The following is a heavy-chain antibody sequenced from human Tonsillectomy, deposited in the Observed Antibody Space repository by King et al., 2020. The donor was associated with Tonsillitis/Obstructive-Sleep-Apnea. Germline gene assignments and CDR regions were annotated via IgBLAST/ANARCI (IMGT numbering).Heavy chain of an antibody. Sequence: VQLQQWGAGLLRPSKTLSLTCAIYGGSFSGYYWSWIRQPPGKGLEWIGEINHSGSTNYNPALKSRVTISVDTSKNQFSLKLSSVTAADTALYYCARGYCSSPSCYPYYYYMDVWGQGTTVTVSS. D-gene: IGHD2-2*01. V-gene: IGHV4-34*01. CDR3: ARGYCSSPSCYPYYYYMDV. CDR1: GGSFSGYY. CDR2: INHSGST. J-gene: IGHJ6*03.